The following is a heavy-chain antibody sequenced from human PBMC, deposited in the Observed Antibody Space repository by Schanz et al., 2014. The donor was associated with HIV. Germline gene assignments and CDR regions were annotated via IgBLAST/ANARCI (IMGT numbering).Heavy chain of an antibody. CDR2: SRVKSDSYAT. CDR3: RGYRFYYGVDF. J-gene: IGHJ6*02. Sequence: EVQLLESGGGLEQPGGSLRLSCAASGFTFSDYSMNWVRQAPGKGLEWVARSRVKSDSYATEYAASVTGRFTISRDDSKNSVYLQMNSLNIEDTAVYYCRGYRFYYGVDFWGQGTTVTVS. V-gene: IGHV3-72*01. CDR1: GFTFSDYS. D-gene: IGHD5-18*01.